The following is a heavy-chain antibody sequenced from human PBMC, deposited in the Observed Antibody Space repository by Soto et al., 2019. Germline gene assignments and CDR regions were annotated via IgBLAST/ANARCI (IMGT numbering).Heavy chain of an antibody. CDR1: GFTFSSYG. CDR3: ARGYCSGGSCYSHRLYYYYYYMDV. CDR2: IWYDGSNK. Sequence: QVQLVESGGGVVQPGRSLRLSCAASGFTFSSYGMHWVRQAPGKGLEWVAVIWYDGSNKYYADSVKGRFTISRDNSKNTVYLQMNSLRAEDTAVYYCARGYCSGGSCYSHRLYYYYYYMDVWGKGTTVTVSS. V-gene: IGHV3-33*01. J-gene: IGHJ6*03. D-gene: IGHD2-15*01.